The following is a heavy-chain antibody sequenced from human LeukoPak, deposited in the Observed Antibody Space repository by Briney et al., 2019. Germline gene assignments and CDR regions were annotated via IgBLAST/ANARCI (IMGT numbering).Heavy chain of an antibody. CDR1: GGSIRSSY. Sequence: SETLSLTCTVSGGSIRSSYWTWIRQPPGKGLEWIGYMYYSGSTKYNPSLKSRVTMSVDTSQNQFSLKLSSVTAADTAVYHCARHAFRGYCSSTSCYGWFDPWGQGTLVTVSS. J-gene: IGHJ5*02. D-gene: IGHD2-2*01. CDR3: ARHAFRGYCSSTSCYGWFDP. V-gene: IGHV4-59*01. CDR2: MYYSGST.